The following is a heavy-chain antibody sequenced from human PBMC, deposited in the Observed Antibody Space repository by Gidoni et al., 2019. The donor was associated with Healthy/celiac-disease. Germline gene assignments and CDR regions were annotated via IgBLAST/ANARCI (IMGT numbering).Heavy chain of an antibody. CDR3: AKGAGSGFDY. V-gene: IGHV3-23*01. D-gene: IGHD3-10*01. CDR1: GFTFSSYA. Sequence: EVQLLESGGGLVQPGGSLRLSCAASGFTFSSYAIRWVRQAPGKGLEWGAAISGSGGSTYYADSVKGRFTISRDNSKNTLYLQMNSLRAEDTAVYYCAKGAGSGFDYWGQGTLVTVSS. CDR2: ISGSGGST. J-gene: IGHJ4*02.